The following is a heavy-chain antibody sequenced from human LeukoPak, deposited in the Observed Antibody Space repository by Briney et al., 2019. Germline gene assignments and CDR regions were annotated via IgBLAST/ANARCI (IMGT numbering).Heavy chain of an antibody. D-gene: IGHD6-6*01. J-gene: IGHJ4*02. CDR3: ARGVLCLGAARPVGTFDY. CDR2: IIPIFGTA. Sequence: SVKVSCKASGGTFTSYAISWVRQAPGQGLEWMGGIIPIFGTANYAQKFQGRVTITTDESTSTAYMELSSLRSEDTAVYYCARGVLCLGAARPVGTFDYWGQGTLVTVSS. V-gene: IGHV1-69*05. CDR1: GGTFTSYA.